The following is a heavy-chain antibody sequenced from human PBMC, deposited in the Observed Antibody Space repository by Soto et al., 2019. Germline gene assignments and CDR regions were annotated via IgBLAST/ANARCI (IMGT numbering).Heavy chain of an antibody. CDR2: ISHDGSHE. D-gene: IGHD3-10*01. CDR3: ARNTDHRLVRGWLDP. J-gene: IGHJ5*02. Sequence: GGSLRLSCAASGLTFSTSAMHWVRQAPGKGLEWVALISHDGSHEYYGDSVKGRFSVSRDNSHNILHLQMNSLRIEDTAVYFCARNTDHRLVRGWLDPWGQGTLVTVSS. CDR1: GLTFSTSA. V-gene: IGHV3-30-3*01.